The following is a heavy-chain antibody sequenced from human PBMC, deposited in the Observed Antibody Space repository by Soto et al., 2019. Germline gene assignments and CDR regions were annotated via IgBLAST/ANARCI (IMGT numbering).Heavy chain of an antibody. J-gene: IGHJ6*02. CDR2: VFPGDSDT. CDR3: AKSIEGVPMDV. D-gene: IGHD1-26*01. CDR1: GYTIPNHW. V-gene: IGHV5-51*01. Sequence: GASLKISCKGSGYTIPNHWINWVRLVPGKGLEWMGIVFPGDSDTRYRPSLQGQVIISVDKYISTAYLQWTRLKASDTATYYCAKSIEGVPMDVWGQGTTVTVSS.